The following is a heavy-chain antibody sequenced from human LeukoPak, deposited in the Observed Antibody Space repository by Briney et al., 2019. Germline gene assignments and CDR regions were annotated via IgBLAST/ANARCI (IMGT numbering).Heavy chain of an antibody. D-gene: IGHD6-19*01. J-gene: IGHJ3*02. CDR2: IYSGGST. CDR1: GFTFSSYA. CDR3: ARGYSSGLQAFDI. V-gene: IGHV3-66*01. Sequence: GGSLRLSCAASGFTFSSYAMSWVRQAPGKGLEWVSVIYSGGSTYYADSVKGRFTISKDNSKNTLNLQMNSLRAEDTAVYYCARGYSSGLQAFDIWGQGTMVTVSS.